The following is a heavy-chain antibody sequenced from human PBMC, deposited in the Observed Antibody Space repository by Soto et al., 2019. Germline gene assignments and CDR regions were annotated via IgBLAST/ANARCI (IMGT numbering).Heavy chain of an antibody. D-gene: IGHD3-3*01. Sequence: SETLSLTCTVSGGSISSCGYYWSWIRQHPGKGLEWIGYIYYSGSTYYNPSLKRRVTISVDTSKNQFSLRLGSVTAADAAVYYCARYRYYDFGSCYSVYYYGMDVCGQGTTVTVS. V-gene: IGHV4-31*03. CDR3: ARYRYYDFGSCYSVYYYGMDV. CDR2: IYYSGST. J-gene: IGHJ6*02. CDR1: GGSISSCGYY.